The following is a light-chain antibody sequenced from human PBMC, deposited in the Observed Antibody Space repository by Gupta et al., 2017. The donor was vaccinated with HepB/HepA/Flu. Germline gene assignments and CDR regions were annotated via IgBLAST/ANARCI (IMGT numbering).Light chain of an antibody. Sequence: SYELTQPPSVSVSPGQTASITCSGNKLGNKYSFWYQQKPGQSPVLIISEDTKRPSGIPERFSGSSSGNTATLTISGTQAMDEDDYYCQAWDSNTVIFGGGTKLTVL. CDR2: EDT. J-gene: IGLJ2*01. CDR1: KLGNKY. CDR3: QAWDSNTVI. V-gene: IGLV3-1*01.